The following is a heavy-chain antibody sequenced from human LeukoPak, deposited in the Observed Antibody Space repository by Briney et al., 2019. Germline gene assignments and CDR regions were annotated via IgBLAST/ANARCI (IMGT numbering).Heavy chain of an antibody. V-gene: IGHV1-69*04. CDR1: GGTFSSYA. Sequence: SVKVSCKASGGTFSSYAISWVRQAPGQGLEWMGRIIPILAIANYTQKFQGRITITADKSTSTAYMELSSLRSEDTAVYYCARGPHDYGDYVLSSWGQGTLVTVSS. J-gene: IGHJ4*02. CDR3: ARGPHDYGDYVLSS. CDR2: IIPILAIA. D-gene: IGHD4-17*01.